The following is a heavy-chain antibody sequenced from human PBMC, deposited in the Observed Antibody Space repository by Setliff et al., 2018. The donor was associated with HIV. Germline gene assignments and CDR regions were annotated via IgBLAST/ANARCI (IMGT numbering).Heavy chain of an antibody. CDR2: IIPIFGTA. J-gene: IGHJ4*02. V-gene: IGHV1-69*13. Sequence: SVKVSCKASGGTFSSYAFSWVRQAPGQGLEWMGGIIPIFGTANYAQKFQGRVSITADESTSTAYMELSRLRSDDTAVYYCAREGELHYYDSSGYPPFDYWGQGTLVTVSS. D-gene: IGHD3-22*01. CDR3: AREGELHYYDSSGYPPFDY. CDR1: GGTFSSYA.